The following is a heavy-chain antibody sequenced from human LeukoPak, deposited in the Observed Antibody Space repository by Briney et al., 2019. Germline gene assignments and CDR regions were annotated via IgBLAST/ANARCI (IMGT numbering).Heavy chain of an antibody. J-gene: IGHJ5*02. CDR2: INHSGST. V-gene: IGHV4-34*01. CDR1: GGSFSGYY. D-gene: IGHD2-8*01. Sequence: SETLSLTCAVYGGSFSGYYWSWIRQPPGKGLEWIGEINHSGSTNYNPSLKSRVTISVDTSKNQFSLKLSSVTAADTAVYYCARGAVLMVYASYLRAANWFDPWGRGTLVTVSS. CDR3: ARGAVLMVYASYLRAANWFDP.